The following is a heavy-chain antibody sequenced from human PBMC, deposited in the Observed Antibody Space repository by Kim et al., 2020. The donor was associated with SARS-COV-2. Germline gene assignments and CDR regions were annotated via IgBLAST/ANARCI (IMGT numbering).Heavy chain of an antibody. J-gene: IGHJ4*02. D-gene: IGHD3-22*01. Sequence: DPVKARITLSRDHSKNTLYLQMNSLRPEDTAVYYCAKGDYYDSSDYYLDFWGQGTLVTVSS. CDR3: AKGDYYDSSDYYLDF. V-gene: IGHV3-30*02.